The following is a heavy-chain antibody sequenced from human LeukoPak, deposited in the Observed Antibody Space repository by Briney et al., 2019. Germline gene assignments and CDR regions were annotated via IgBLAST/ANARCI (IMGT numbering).Heavy chain of an antibody. V-gene: IGHV3-23*01. CDR3: AKDHSSGYSDY. D-gene: IGHD3-22*01. Sequence: GGSLRLSCAASGFTFSNYAMSWVRQAPGKGLEWVSAISGSGDNTYYADSVKGRFTVSRDNSKNTLYVQMKSLRAEDTAVYYCAKDHSSGYSDYWGQGTLVTVSS. J-gene: IGHJ4*02. CDR2: ISGSGDNT. CDR1: GFTFSNYA.